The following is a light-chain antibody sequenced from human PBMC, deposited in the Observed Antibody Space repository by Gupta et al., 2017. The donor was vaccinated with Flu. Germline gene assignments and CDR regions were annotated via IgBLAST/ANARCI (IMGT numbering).Light chain of an antibody. J-gene: IGKJ2*01. Sequence: GDRVTVTCRASQSISTWVAWYQQKPGKAPKLLINKASNLESGVPSRFSGSGSGTECTLTISSLQPDDSASYYCQQYHSYSYTFGQGTKLEIK. CDR3: QQYHSYSYT. V-gene: IGKV1-5*03. CDR1: QSISTW. CDR2: KAS.